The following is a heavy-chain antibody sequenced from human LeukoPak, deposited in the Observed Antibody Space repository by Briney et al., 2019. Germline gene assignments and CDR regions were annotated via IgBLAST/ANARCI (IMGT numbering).Heavy chain of an antibody. CDR1: GFTVSTNH. CDR2: INDVDTP. D-gene: IGHD3-22*01. CDR3: ARDMVHSSGAFDS. V-gene: IGHV3-53*01. J-gene: IGHJ4*02. Sequence: GGSLTLSCALSGFTVSTNHITWARHAPGKGLEWVSAINDVDTPYYADTVRGRFTISRDSANNTLYLQMKRLRAEDTAVYYCARDMVHSSGAFDSWGQGTLVTV.